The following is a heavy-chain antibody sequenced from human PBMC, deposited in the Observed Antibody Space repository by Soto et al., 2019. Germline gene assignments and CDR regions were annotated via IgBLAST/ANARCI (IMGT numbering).Heavy chain of an antibody. J-gene: IGHJ4*02. D-gene: IGHD5-18*01. CDR3: ARDGPYSPFDY. CDR1: GGFTGSYY. V-gene: IGHV4-59*01. CDR2: IYYSGST. Sequence: SETLSVTCTVSGGFTGSYYWSWTRQPPGKGLEWIGYIYYSGSTNYNPSLKSRVTISVETSKNQFSRKLSPVTAADTAACYCARDGPYSPFDYWGQGTLVTVYS.